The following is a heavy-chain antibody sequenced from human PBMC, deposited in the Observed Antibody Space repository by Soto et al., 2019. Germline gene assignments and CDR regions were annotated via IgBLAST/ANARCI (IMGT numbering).Heavy chain of an antibody. D-gene: IGHD3-16*01. Sequence: EVQLVESGGGLVKPGGSLRLYCAASGFTFSSYSMNWVRKDPGKWLEWVSSISRSSSYIYYADSVKGRFTISRDNAKNSLYLKMNRLRAEDTAVYYCAREGVYDDYVYAFDIWGQGTMVTVSS. CDR2: ISRSSSYI. CDR1: GFTFSSYS. V-gene: IGHV3-21*01. CDR3: AREGVYDDYVYAFDI. J-gene: IGHJ3*02.